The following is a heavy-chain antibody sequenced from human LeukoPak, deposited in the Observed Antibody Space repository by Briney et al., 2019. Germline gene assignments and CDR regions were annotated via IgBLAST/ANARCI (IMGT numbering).Heavy chain of an antibody. CDR3: AKVVELATLTGDSYTYSYHMDV. CDR2: IYPGDSDT. CDR1: GYSFSTYW. J-gene: IGHJ6*03. D-gene: IGHD5-24*01. Sequence: GESLKISCKGSGYSFSTYWIGLVRQMPGKGLEWMGFIYPGDSDTRYSPSFQGQVTISADKYISSAYLQWSSLKASDTAMYYCAKVVELATLTGDSYTYSYHMDVWGKGTAVTVSS. V-gene: IGHV5-51*01.